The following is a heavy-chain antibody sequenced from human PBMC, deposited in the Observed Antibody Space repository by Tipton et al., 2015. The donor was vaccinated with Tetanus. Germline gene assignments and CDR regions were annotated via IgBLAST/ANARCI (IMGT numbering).Heavy chain of an antibody. CDR2: IYYSGST. V-gene: IGHV4-31*03. D-gene: IGHD1-26*01. CDR1: GGSVNSGSYY. J-gene: IGHJ4*02. Sequence: TLSLTCTVSGGSVNSGSYYWSWIRQHPGKGLEWIGDIYYSGSTYYNPSLKSRVTISVDTSKNQFSLKLKSVTAADTAVYYCARDQARGARGWNYFDYWGQGTLVTVSS. CDR3: ARDQARGARGWNYFDY.